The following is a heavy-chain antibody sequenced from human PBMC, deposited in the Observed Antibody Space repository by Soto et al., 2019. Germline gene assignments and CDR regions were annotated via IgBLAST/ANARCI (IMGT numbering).Heavy chain of an antibody. D-gene: IGHD3-22*01. CDR2: ISYDGSNK. Sequence: SLRLSCASSGFTFSSYGMHWVRQAPGKGLEWVAVISYDGSNKYYADSVKGRFTISRDNSKNTLYLQMNSLRAEDTAVYYCAKDYYDSSGYYYDGMYYYYGMDVWGQGTTVTVSS. CDR1: GFTFSSYG. J-gene: IGHJ6*02. CDR3: AKDYYDSSGYYYDGMYYYYGMDV. V-gene: IGHV3-30*18.